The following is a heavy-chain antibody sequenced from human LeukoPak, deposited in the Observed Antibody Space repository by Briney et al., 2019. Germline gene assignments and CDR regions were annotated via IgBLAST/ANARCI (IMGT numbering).Heavy chain of an antibody. CDR3: ASSHSSGRYYFDY. D-gene: IGHD6-19*01. V-gene: IGHV3-30-3*01. J-gene: IGHJ4*02. CDR1: GFTFSTYA. CDR2: ISYDGSNK. Sequence: GGSLRLSCAASGFTFSTYAMHWVRQAPGKGLEWVAVISYDGSNKYYADSVKGRFTISRDNSKNTLYLQMNSLRAEDTAVYYCASSHSSGRYYFDYWGQGTLVTVSS.